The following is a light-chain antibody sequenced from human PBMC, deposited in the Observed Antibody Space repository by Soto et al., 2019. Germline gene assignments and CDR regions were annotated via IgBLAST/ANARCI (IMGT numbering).Light chain of an antibody. CDR2: EAS. CDR3: QQYIRYSPYT. CDR1: QTISSS. J-gene: IGKJ2*01. V-gene: IGKV1-5*03. Sequence: DLPLTQFPSTLSASIGDRVTITCRASQTISSSLAWYQQKPGKAPKLLIYEASNLETGVPSRFSGSGSGTEFALTISSLQPDDFATYYCQQYIRYSPYTFGQGTRLEIK.